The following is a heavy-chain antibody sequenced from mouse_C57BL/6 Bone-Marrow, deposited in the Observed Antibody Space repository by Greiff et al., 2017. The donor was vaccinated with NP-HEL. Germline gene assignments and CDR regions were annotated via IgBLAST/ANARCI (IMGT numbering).Heavy chain of an antibody. CDR1: GFSLSTSGMG. V-gene: IGHV8-12*01. Sequence: QVTLKECGPGILQSSQTLSLTCSFSGFSLSTSGMGVSWIRQPSGKGLEWLAHIYWDDDKRYNPSLKSRLTISKDTSRNQVFLKITSVDTADTATYYCARSIYYDYGFAYWGQGTLVTVSA. CDR3: ARSIYYDYGFAY. D-gene: IGHD2-4*01. J-gene: IGHJ3*01. CDR2: IYWDDDK.